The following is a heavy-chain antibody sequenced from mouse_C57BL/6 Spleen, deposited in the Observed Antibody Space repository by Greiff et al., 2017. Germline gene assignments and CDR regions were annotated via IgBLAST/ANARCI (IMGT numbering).Heavy chain of an antibody. Sequence: EVNLVESGGGLVKPGGSLKLSCAASGFTFSSYAMSWVRQTPEKRLEWVATISDGGSYTYYPDNVKGRFTISRDNAKNNLYLQMSHLKSEDTAMYYCARGGAYGSISYWYFDVWGTGTTVTVSS. D-gene: IGHD1-1*01. CDR2: ISDGGSYT. V-gene: IGHV5-4*03. CDR1: GFTFSSYA. CDR3: ARGGAYGSISYWYFDV. J-gene: IGHJ1*03.